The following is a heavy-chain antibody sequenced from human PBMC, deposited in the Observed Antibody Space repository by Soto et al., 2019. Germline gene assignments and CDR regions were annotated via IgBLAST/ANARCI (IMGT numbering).Heavy chain of an antibody. J-gene: IGHJ4*02. CDR2: IMPIIGTA. D-gene: IGHD3-10*01. Sequence: QVQLVQSGAEVKKPGSSVKVSCKASGGTFSSHVFNWVRQAPGQGLEWMGGIMPIIGTANYAQKSQGRVTITADAYTSKAYMELSSQRSEDTAVYYCARDLEFRDGNISHLDYWGPGTLGPVSS. CDR1: GGTFSSHV. V-gene: IGHV1-69*01. CDR3: ARDLEFRDGNISHLDY.